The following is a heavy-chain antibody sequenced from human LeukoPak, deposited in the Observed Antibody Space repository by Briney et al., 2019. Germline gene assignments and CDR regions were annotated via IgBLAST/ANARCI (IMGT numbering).Heavy chain of an antibody. Sequence: ASVKVSCKVSGYTLTELSMHWVRQAPGKGLEWMGGFDPEDGETIYAQKFQGRVTMTEDTSTDTAYMELSSLRSEDTAVCYCATAPIDSSGYPNYYYYMDVWGKGTTVTVSS. CDR1: GYTLTELS. V-gene: IGHV1-24*01. CDR2: FDPEDGET. CDR3: ATAPIDSSGYPNYYYYMDV. D-gene: IGHD3-22*01. J-gene: IGHJ6*03.